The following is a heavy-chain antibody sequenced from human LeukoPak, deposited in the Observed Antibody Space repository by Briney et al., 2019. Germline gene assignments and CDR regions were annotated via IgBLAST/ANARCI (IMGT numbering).Heavy chain of an antibody. CDR3: ARNVYRTFDS. Sequence: PGGSLRLSCAASGFTFSTYWMSWVRQAPGKGLEWVANIKQDGSEKYYVDSVKDRFTISRDNAKNSQYLQMNSLRVEDTAVYYCARNVYRTFDSWDQGTLVTVSS. D-gene: IGHD1-14*01. CDR2: IKQDGSEK. V-gene: IGHV3-7*01. J-gene: IGHJ4*02. CDR1: GFTFSTYW.